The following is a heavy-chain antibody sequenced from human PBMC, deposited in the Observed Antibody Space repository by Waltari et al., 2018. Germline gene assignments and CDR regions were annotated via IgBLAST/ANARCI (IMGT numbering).Heavy chain of an antibody. CDR2: IGTAGDT. V-gene: IGHV3-13*01. CDR1: GFTFSSYD. J-gene: IGHJ6*03. Sequence: EVQLVESGGGLVQPGGSLRLSCAASGFTFSSYDMHLVRQATGKGLEWVSAIGTAGDTYYPGSVKGRFTISRENAKNSLYLQMNSLRAGDTAVYYCARGTSYYYYMDVWGKGTTVTVSS. D-gene: IGHD1-7*01. CDR3: ARGTSYYYYMDV.